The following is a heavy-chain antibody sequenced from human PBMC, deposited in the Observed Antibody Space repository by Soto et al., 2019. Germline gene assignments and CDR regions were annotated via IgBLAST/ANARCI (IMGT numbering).Heavy chain of an antibody. J-gene: IGHJ4*02. V-gene: IGHV1-2*02. CDR1: GYTFTGYY. CDR2: INPNSGGT. Sequence: ASVKVSCKASGYTFTGYYMHWVRQAPGQGLEWLGWINPNSGGTNYAPNFQGRVTMSWDTSISTAYMELSSLRSDDTAAYYCARDLSLRSGYTDYWGQGTLVTVSS. D-gene: IGHD5-12*01. CDR3: ARDLSLRSGYTDY.